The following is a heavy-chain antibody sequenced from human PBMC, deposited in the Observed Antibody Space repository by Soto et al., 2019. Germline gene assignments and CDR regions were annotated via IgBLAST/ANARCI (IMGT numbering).Heavy chain of an antibody. J-gene: IGHJ4*02. CDR3: AGRCDSTTCLGHFDY. V-gene: IGHV1-69*01. CDR1: GGTFNNYV. CDR2: ILPIFATA. D-gene: IGHD2-2*01. Sequence: QVQLVQSGAEVQKPGSSVKVSCKASGGTFNNYVVNWVRQAPGQGLEWMGGILPIFATANYAQKFQGRVTITADQSTSTAYMELTSLRSEDTAVYYCAGRCDSTTCLGHFDYWGQGTLVTVAS.